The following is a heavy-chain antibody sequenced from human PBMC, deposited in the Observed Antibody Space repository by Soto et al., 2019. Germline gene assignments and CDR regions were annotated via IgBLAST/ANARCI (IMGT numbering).Heavy chain of an antibody. D-gene: IGHD3-22*01. J-gene: IGHJ4*02. CDR1: GYTFTGYY. CDR3: ARGGAGYYDSSGYYSRPFDY. CDR2: INPNSGGT. V-gene: IGHV1-2*04. Sequence: QVQRVQSGAEVKKPGASVKVSCKASGYTFTGYYMHWVRQAPGQGLEWMGWINPNSGGTNYAQKFQGSVTMTRDTSISKAYMELSRLRSDDTAVYYCARGGAGYYDSSGYYSRPFDYWGQGTLVTVSS.